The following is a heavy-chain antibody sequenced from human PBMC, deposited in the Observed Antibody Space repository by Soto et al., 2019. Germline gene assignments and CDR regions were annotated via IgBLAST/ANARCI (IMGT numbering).Heavy chain of an antibody. V-gene: IGHV3-23*01. CDR3: AKGLGYCSGGSCYDPLVDAFDI. D-gene: IGHD2-15*01. CDR1: GFTFSSYA. CDR2: ISGSGGST. Sequence: PGGSLRLSCAASGFTFSSYAMSWVRQAPGKGLEWVSAISGSGGSTYYADSVKGRFTISRDNSKNTLYLQMNSLRAEDTAVYYCAKGLGYCSGGSCYDPLVDAFDIWGQGTMVTVSS. J-gene: IGHJ3*02.